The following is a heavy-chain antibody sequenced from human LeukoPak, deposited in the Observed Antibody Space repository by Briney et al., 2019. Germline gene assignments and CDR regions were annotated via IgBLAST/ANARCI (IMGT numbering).Heavy chain of an antibody. CDR1: GYTFTSYY. CDR2: INPSGGST. CDR3: ARDAGVYALDY. V-gene: IGHV1-46*01. J-gene: IGHJ4*02. Sequence: ASVKVSCKASGYTFTSYYMHWVRQAPGQGLEWMGIINPSGGSTSYAQKFQGRVTMTRDTSTSTGYMELSSLRSEDTAVYYCARDAGVYALDYWGQGTLVTVSS. D-gene: IGHD5/OR15-5a*01.